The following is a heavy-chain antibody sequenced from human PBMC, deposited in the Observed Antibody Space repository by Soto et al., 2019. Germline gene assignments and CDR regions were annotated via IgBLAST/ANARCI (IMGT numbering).Heavy chain of an antibody. CDR3: AGAHRLLWFGEFPLDY. D-gene: IGHD3-10*01. V-gene: IGHV4-34*01. CDR2: INHSGST. Sequence: QVQLQQWGAGLLKPSETLSLTCAVYGGSFSGYYWSWIRQPPGKGLEWIGEINHSGSTNYNPSLKHRLTISVDTSKTQFSLKLRSVSAADKAVYYCAGAHRLLWFGEFPLDYWGQGTLVTVSS. J-gene: IGHJ4*02. CDR1: GGSFSGYY.